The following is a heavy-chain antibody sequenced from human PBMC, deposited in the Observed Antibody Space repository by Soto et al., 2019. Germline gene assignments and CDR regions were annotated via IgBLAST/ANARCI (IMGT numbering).Heavy chain of an antibody. CDR3: ASGPTISVLFFIYSYYSGLQS. V-gene: IGHV3-23*01. CDR1: GFTFSSHA. CDR2: ISGSGVAT. J-gene: IGHJ6*02. Sequence: EVQLLESGGNLVQPGGSLRLSCAASGFTFSSHAMSWVRQAPGKGLEWVSAISGSGVATYYADSVKGRFTISRDNSKNPLYLQMNSGRAEDTAVYYCASGPTISVLFFIYSYYSGLQSGARGPRSPSP. D-gene: IGHD2-15*01.